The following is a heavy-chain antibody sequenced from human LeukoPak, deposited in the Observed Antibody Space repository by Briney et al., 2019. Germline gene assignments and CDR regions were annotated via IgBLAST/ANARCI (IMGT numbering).Heavy chain of an antibody. D-gene: IGHD4-23*01. V-gene: IGHV3-21*01. CDR3: ARSPYGGKGYFDY. CDR1: GFTFSSYS. Sequence: GGSLRLSCAASGFTFSSYSMNWVRQAPGKGLEWVSSISSSSSYIYYADSVKGRFTISRDNAKNSLYLQMNSLRAEGTAVYYCARSPYGGKGYFDYWGQGTLVTVSS. J-gene: IGHJ4*02. CDR2: ISSSSSYI.